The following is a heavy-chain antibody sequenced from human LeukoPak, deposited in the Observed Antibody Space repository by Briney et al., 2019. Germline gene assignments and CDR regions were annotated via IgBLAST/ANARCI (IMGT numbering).Heavy chain of an antibody. CDR3: ARVRYSDSSVLTRKRSYYFDY. V-gene: IGHV1-18*01. CDR2: ISAYNGNT. CDR1: GYTFTSYG. J-gene: IGHJ4*02. D-gene: IGHD3-22*01. Sequence: RASVKVSCKASGYTFTSYGISWVRQAPGQGLEWMGWISAYNGNTNYAQKLQGRVTMTTDTSTSTAYMELRSLRSDDTAVYYCARVRYSDSSVLTRKRSYYFDYWGQGTLVTVSS.